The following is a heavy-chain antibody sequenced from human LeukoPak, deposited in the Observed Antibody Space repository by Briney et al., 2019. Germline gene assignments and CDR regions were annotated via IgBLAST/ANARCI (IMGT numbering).Heavy chain of an antibody. V-gene: IGHV1-46*01. Sequence: ASVKVSCKSSGYTFTRYYMHWVRQPPGQGLEWMGIINPSGGSTSYAQKFQGRVTMTRDMSTSTVYMELSSMRSEDTAVYYCARDAVDTAMVTTRYYYYYMDVWGKGTTVTVSS. CDR1: GYTFTRYY. CDR3: ARDAVDTAMVTTRYYYYYMDV. J-gene: IGHJ6*03. D-gene: IGHD5-18*01. CDR2: INPSGGST.